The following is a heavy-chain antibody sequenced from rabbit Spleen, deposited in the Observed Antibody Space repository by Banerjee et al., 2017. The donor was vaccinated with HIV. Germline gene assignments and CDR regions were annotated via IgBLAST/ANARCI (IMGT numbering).Heavy chain of an antibody. D-gene: IGHD2-1*01. V-gene: IGHV1S40*01. J-gene: IGHJ4*01. CDR2: IYNGDGST. Sequence: QSLEESGGDLVKPGAFLTRTCTASGFSFSSTYWICWVRQAPGKRPEWIACIYNGDGSTYYASWAKCRFTISKTSSTTVTLQMTSLTVADTATYFCARYNKDVYGVALDLWGQGTLVTVS. CDR1: GFSFSSTYW. CDR3: ARYNKDVYGVALDL.